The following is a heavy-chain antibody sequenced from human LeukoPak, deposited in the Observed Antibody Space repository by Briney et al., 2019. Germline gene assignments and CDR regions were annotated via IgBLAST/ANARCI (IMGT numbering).Heavy chain of an antibody. V-gene: IGHV3-21*01. CDR1: GFTLSSYS. D-gene: IGHD3-10*01. J-gene: IGHJ4*02. Sequence: PGGSLRLSCAASGFTLSSYSMNWVRQAPGKGLEWVSSISSSSSYIYYADSVKGRFTISRDNSKNTLYLQMNSLRAEDTAVYYCAKVFFDSGDIKARYFDYWGQGTLVTVSS. CDR3: AKVFFDSGDIKARYFDY. CDR2: ISSSSSYI.